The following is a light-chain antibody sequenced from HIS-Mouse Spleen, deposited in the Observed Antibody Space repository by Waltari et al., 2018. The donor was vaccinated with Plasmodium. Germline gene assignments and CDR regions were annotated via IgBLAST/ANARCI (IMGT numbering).Light chain of an antibody. J-gene: IGLJ2*01. Sequence: SYELTQPPSVSVSPGQTASITCSGDKLGDKYACWYQQKPGKSPVLVIYQDSKRPSGVPERFSGSNSGNTATLTISGTQAMDEADYYCQAWDSSTAYVVFGGGNKLTVL. CDR2: QDS. V-gene: IGLV3-1*01. CDR3: QAWDSSTAYVV. CDR1: KLGDKY.